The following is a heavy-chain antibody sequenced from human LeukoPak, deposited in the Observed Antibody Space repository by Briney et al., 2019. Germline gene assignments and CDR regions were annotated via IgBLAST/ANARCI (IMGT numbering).Heavy chain of an antibody. Sequence: ASVKVSCKASAYTFTNYDINWVRQATGQGLEWMGWMNPNSGNTGYAQKFQGRVTMTRNTSISTAYMELSSLRSEDTALYYCARDIAGATKGGWFDTWGQGTPVTVSS. CDR3: ARDIAGATKGGWFDT. J-gene: IGHJ5*02. CDR2: MNPNSGNT. CDR1: AYTFTNYD. V-gene: IGHV1-8*01. D-gene: IGHD1-26*01.